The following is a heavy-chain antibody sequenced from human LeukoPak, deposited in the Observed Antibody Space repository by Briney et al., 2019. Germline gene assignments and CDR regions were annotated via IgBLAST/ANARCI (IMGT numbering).Heavy chain of an antibody. CDR3: AGGLLEAQGWLQWLGTVYSMDV. J-gene: IGHJ6*02. D-gene: IGHD5-24*01. CDR2: MSSRSGII. Sequence: GGSLRLSCAASGFTFSSYAMNWIRQSPGKGLEWISYMSSRSGIIYYADSVKGRFTISRDNARNSLYLQMNSLRVDDTAVYYCAGGLLEAQGWLQWLGTVYSMDVWGQGTPVTVSS. V-gene: IGHV3-48*04. CDR1: GFTFSSYA.